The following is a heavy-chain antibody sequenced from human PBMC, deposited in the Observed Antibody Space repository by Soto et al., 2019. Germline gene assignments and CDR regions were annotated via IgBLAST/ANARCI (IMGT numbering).Heavy chain of an antibody. Sequence: PGVCLRLSWAPSGFTFDDYGMHWVRQAPGKELERVSGISWNSGSIGYADSVKGRFTISRDNAKNSLYLQMNSLRAEDTALYYCAKEQSERNNYYYYYGMDVWGQGTTLTVSS. D-gene: IGHD1-1*01. CDR1: GFTFDDYG. CDR3: AKEQSERNNYYYYYGMDV. CDR2: ISWNSGSI. J-gene: IGHJ6*02. V-gene: IGHV3-9*01.